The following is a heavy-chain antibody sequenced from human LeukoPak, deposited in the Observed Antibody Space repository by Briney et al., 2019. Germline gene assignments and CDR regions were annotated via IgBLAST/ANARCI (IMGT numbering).Heavy chain of an antibody. CDR2: INHSGST. CDR1: GGSFSGYY. V-gene: IGHV4-34*01. D-gene: IGHD4-11*01. CDR3: ARLSHSNSH. J-gene: IGHJ4*02. Sequence: SETLSLTCAVYGGSFSGYYWSWIRQPLGKGLEWIGEINHSGSTNYNPSLKSRVTISVDTSKNQFSLKLSSVTAADTAVYYCARLSHSNSHWGQGTLVTVSS.